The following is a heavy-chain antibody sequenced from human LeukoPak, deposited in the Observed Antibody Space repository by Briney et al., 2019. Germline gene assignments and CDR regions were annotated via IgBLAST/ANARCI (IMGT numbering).Heavy chain of an antibody. Sequence: PGGSLRLSCAASGFTFSSYGMHWLRQAPGKGLEWVAFIRYDGSNKYYADSVKGRFTISRDNSKNTLYLQMNSLRAEDTAVYYCAREGGLRFLSAFDIWGQGTMVTVSS. CDR3: AREGGLRFLSAFDI. D-gene: IGHD3-3*01. V-gene: IGHV3-30*02. J-gene: IGHJ3*02. CDR1: GFTFSSYG. CDR2: IRYDGSNK.